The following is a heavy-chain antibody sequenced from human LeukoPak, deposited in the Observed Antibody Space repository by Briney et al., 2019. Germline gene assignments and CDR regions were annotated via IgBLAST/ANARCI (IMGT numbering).Heavy chain of an antibody. Sequence: ASVKVSCKASGYTFTSYAISWVRQAPGQGLEWVGWISAYSGNTNYAQNLQDRVTMPTDTFTSTAYMELRRLRSDDTAVYYCARDLEHGAGSYGDYWGQGTLVTVSS. J-gene: IGHJ4*02. D-gene: IGHD3-10*01. CDR1: GYTFTSYA. CDR2: ISAYSGNT. CDR3: ARDLEHGAGSYGDY. V-gene: IGHV1-18*01.